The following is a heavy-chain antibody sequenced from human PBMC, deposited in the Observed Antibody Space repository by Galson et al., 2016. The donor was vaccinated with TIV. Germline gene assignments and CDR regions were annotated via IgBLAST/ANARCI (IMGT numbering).Heavy chain of an antibody. D-gene: IGHD4-17*01. CDR3: AKDPRIYGDYLLAYFDY. CDR1: GFIFSDYG. V-gene: IGHV3-30*18. Sequence: SLRLSCAASGFIFSDYGMHWVRQAPGKGLEWVAVISYDEKYKHYADSVKGRFTISRDNSKNMVYLQMNSLRPEDTAVYFCAKDPRIYGDYLLAYFDYWGQGILVTVSS. CDR2: ISYDEKYK. J-gene: IGHJ4*02.